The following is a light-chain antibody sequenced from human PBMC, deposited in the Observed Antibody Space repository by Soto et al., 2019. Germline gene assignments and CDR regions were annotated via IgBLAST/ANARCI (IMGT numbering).Light chain of an antibody. CDR2: GAS. Sequence: MTQSPATLSASVEYRFTITCRASQSVSRYLSWYQHKPFQAPRLLIYGASTRATGIPARLSGSGSGTEFTLTISRLQSEDFAVYYCQQYNNWPHPITFGQGTRREIK. J-gene: IGKJ5*01. V-gene: IGKV3-15*01. CDR3: QQYNNWPHPIT. CDR1: QSVSRY.